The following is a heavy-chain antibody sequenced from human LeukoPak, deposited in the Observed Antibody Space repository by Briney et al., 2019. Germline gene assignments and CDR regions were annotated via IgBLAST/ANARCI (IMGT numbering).Heavy chain of an antibody. CDR2: IYHSGST. D-gene: IGHD1-26*01. Sequence: NPSETLSFTCTGSGGSISSSSYYWGWIRQPPGKGLEWIGSIYHSGSTYYNPSLKSRVTISVDTSKNQFSLKLSPVTAADTAVYYCARALVGATTWAVVPGYYFDYWGQGTLVTVSS. V-gene: IGHV4-39*07. CDR1: GGSISSSSYY. CDR3: ARALVGATTWAVVPGYYFDY. J-gene: IGHJ4*02.